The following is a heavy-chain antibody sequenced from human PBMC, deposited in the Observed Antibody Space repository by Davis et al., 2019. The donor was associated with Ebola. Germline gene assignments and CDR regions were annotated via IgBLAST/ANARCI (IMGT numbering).Heavy chain of an antibody. Sequence: GESLKISCTGSGFTFRDYVINWVRQAPGKGLEWVSYISSSSSTIYYADSVKGRFTISRDNAKNSLYLQMNSLRDEDTAVYYCARGGYDWGQGTLVTVSS. CDR1: GFTFRDYV. CDR2: ISSSSSTI. J-gene: IGHJ4*02. V-gene: IGHV3-48*02. D-gene: IGHD6-25*01. CDR3: ARGGYD.